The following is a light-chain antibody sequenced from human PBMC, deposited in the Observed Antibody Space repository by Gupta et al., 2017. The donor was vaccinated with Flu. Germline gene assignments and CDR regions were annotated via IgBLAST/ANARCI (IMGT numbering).Light chain of an antibody. V-gene: IGKV1-5*03. J-gene: IGKJ1*01. Sequence: DIQMTQSPSTLSASVGDRVSITCRASQSVNKWLAWYQQKPGKAPKLLIFEASTVESGVPSRFSGGGSGTEFTLTISSLQPDDFATYYGQYQWTFGQGTKVEIK. CDR3: QYQWT. CDR1: QSVNKW. CDR2: EAS.